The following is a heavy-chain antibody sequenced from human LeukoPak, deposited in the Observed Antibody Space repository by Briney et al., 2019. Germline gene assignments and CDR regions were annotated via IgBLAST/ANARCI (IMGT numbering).Heavy chain of an antibody. J-gene: IGHJ5*02. CDR3: ARLYDSSGYYKES. D-gene: IGHD3-22*01. CDR2: INPNSGGT. CDR1: GYTFTGYY. Sequence: ASVKVSCKASGYTFTGYYMHWVRQAPGQGLEWMGWINPNSGGTNYAQKFKGRVTTTRDTSISTAYMELSRLRSDDTAVYYCARLYDSSGYYKESWGEGALVTVSS. V-gene: IGHV1-2*02.